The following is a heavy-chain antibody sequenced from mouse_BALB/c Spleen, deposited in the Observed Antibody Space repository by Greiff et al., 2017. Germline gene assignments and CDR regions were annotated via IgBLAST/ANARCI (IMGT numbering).Heavy chain of an antibody. V-gene: IGHV3-2*02. CDR3: ARRLGRFAY. CDR2: ISYSGST. J-gene: IGHJ3*01. CDR1: GYSITSDYA. Sequence: DVKLQESGPGLVKPSQSLSLTCTVTGYSITSDYAWNWIRQFPGNKLEWMGYISYSGSTSYNPSLKSRIAITRDTSKNQFFLQLNSVTTEDTATYYCARRLGRFAYWGQGTLVTVSA. D-gene: IGHD4-1*01.